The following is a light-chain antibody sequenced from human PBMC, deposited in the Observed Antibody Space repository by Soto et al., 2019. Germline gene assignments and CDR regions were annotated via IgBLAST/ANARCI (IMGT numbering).Light chain of an antibody. CDR3: AAWDDSLNGSV. CDR1: SSNIGSNT. Sequence: QSVLTQPPSASGTPGQRVTISCSGSSSNIGSNTVNWYQQLPGTAPKLLIYSNNQRPSGVPDRFSGSKSGTSASLAISGLQSEDEAYYYCAAWDDSLNGSVFGTGTKVTGL. V-gene: IGLV1-44*01. J-gene: IGLJ1*01. CDR2: SNN.